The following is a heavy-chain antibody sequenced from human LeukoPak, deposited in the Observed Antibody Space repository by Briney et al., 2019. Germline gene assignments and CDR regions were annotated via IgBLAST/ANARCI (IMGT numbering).Heavy chain of an antibody. Sequence: SETLSLTCTVSGGSISSYYWSWIRQPPGKGLEWIGCIYYSGSTNYNPSLKSRVTISVDTSKNQFSLKLSSVTAADTAVYYCARWGGFGELLSDWFDPWGQGTLVTVSS. CDR2: IYYSGST. J-gene: IGHJ5*02. V-gene: IGHV4-59*01. CDR1: GGSISSYY. CDR3: ARWGGFGELLSDWFDP. D-gene: IGHD3-10*01.